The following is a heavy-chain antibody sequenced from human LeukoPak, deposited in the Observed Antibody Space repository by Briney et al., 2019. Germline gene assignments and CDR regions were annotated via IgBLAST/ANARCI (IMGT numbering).Heavy chain of an antibody. V-gene: IGHV4-59*01. CDR1: GGSISSYY. CDR2: IYYSGST. D-gene: IGHD3-10*01. J-gene: IGHJ4*02. CDR3: ARTYGSGRGGYFDY. Sequence: SETLSLTCAVSGGSISSYYWSWIRQPPGKGLEWIGYIYYSGSTNYNPSLKSRVTISVDTSKNQFSLKLSSVTAADTAVYYCARTYGSGRGGYFDYWGQGTLVTVSS.